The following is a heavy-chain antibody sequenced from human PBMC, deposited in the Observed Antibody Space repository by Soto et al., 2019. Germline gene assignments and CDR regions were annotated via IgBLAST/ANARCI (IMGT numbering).Heavy chain of an antibody. CDR3: AAVVDIVATFDY. CDR2: IVVGSGNT. Sequence: SVKVSCKASGFTFTSSAVQWVRQARGQRLEWIGWIVVGSGNTNYAQKFQERVTITRDMSTSTAYMELSSLRSEDTAVYYCAAVVDIVATFDYWGQGXLVTVSS. V-gene: IGHV1-58*01. J-gene: IGHJ4*02. D-gene: IGHD5-12*01. CDR1: GFTFTSSA.